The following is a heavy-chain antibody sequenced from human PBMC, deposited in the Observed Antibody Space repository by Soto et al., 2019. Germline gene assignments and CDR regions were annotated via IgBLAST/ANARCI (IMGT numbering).Heavy chain of an antibody. V-gene: IGHV3-53*05. CDR2: IYSGGST. Sequence: GGSLRLSCAASGFTVSGNYMSWVRQAPGKGLEWVSVIYSGGSTYYTDSVKGRFTISRDNSKNTLHLQMNSLRAEDTAVYYCAKDPRPHYGDYGRTGNWFDPWGQGTLVTVSS. CDR3: AKDPRPHYGDYGRTGNWFDP. CDR1: GFTVSGNY. J-gene: IGHJ5*02. D-gene: IGHD4-17*01.